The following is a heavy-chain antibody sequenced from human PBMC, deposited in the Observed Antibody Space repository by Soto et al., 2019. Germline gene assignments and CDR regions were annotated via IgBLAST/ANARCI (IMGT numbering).Heavy chain of an antibody. Sequence: GESLQISCKGSGYSFTSYWISCARQMPGKGLEWMGGIDPSDSYTNYSPSFQGHVTISADKSISTAYLQWSSLKASDTAMYYCASFEPAGGAFDIWGEGTMVTVS. V-gene: IGHV5-10-1*01. J-gene: IGHJ3*02. CDR3: ASFEPAGGAFDI. CDR1: GYSFTSYW. D-gene: IGHD2-2*01. CDR2: IDPSDSYT.